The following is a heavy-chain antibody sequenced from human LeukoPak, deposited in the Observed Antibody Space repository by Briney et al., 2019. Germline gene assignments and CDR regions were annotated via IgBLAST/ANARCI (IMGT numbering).Heavy chain of an antibody. Sequence: PSETPSLTCAVYGGSFSGYYWSWIRQPPGKGLEWIGEINHSGSTNYNPSLKSRVTISVDTSKNQFSLKLSSVTAADTAVYYCARTRVGDYVWGSYRYQYYFDYWGQGTLVTVSS. D-gene: IGHD3-16*02. CDR2: INHSGST. CDR3: ARTRVGDYVWGSYRYQYYFDY. CDR1: GGSFSGYY. J-gene: IGHJ4*02. V-gene: IGHV4-34*01.